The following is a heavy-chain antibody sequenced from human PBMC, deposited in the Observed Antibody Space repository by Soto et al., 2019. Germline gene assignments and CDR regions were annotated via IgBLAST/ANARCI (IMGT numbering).Heavy chain of an antibody. Sequence: SETLSLTCTVSGGSISSGGSYWSWIRQRPGKGLEWIGYIFYSDSFYYTPSLKGRVVILADTSKNQFTLKLSSVTDADTAVYYCARAPEPPPIFGVVRPYLFDFWGQGTLVTVSS. CDR2: IFYSDSF. CDR3: ARAPEPPPIFGVVRPYLFDF. D-gene: IGHD3-3*01. J-gene: IGHJ4*02. CDR1: GGSISSGGSY. V-gene: IGHV4-31*03.